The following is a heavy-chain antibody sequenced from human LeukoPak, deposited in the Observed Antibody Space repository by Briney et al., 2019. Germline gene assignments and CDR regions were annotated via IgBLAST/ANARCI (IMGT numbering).Heavy chain of an antibody. CDR3: ARGFGSGSYYHY. CDR1: GGSISSYY. J-gene: IGHJ4*02. Sequence: TASETLSLTCTVSGGSISSYYWSWIRQPPGKALEWIGEINHSGSTNYNPSLKSRVTISVDTSKNQFSLKLSSVTAADTAVYYCARGFGSGSYYHYWGQGTLVTVSS. D-gene: IGHD3-10*01. CDR2: INHSGST. V-gene: IGHV4-34*01.